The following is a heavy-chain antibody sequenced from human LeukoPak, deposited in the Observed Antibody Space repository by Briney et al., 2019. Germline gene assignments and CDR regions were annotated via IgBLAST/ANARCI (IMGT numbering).Heavy chain of an antibody. CDR1: GFTFSSYA. CDR2: ISGSGGST. Sequence: GGSLRLSCAASGFTFSSYAMSWVRQAPVKGLEWVSAISGSGGSTYYADSVKGRFTISRDNSKNALYLQMNSLRAEDTAVYYCAKHSSGWTAWYFDLWGRGTLVTVSS. J-gene: IGHJ2*01. D-gene: IGHD6-19*01. V-gene: IGHV3-23*01. CDR3: AKHSSGWTAWYFDL.